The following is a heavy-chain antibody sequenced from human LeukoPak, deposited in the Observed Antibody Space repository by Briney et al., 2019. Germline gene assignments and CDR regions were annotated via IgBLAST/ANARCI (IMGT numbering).Heavy chain of an antibody. V-gene: IGHV1-2*02. CDR1: GYTFTGYY. CDR2: INPNSGGT. CDR3: ARDGPYYDILTGYYIPFAY. D-gene: IGHD3-9*01. J-gene: IGHJ4*02. Sequence: ASVKVSCKASGYTFTGYYMHWVRQAPGQGLEWMGWINPNSGGTNYAQKFQGRVTMTRDTSISTAYMELSRLRSDDTAVYYCARDGPYYDILTGYYIPFAYWGQGTLVTVSS.